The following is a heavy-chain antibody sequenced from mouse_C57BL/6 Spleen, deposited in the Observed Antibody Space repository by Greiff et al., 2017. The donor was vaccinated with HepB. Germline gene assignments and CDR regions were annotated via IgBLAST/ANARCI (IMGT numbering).Heavy chain of an antibody. Sequence: EVQLQESGPGLVKPSQSLSLTCSVTGYSITSGYYWNWIRQFPGNKLEWMGYISYDGSNNYNPSLKNRISITRDTSKNQFFLKLNSVTTEDTATYYCARGSGSSFFDYWGQGTTLTVSS. V-gene: IGHV3-6*01. D-gene: IGHD1-1*01. CDR1: GYSITSGYY. J-gene: IGHJ2*01. CDR3: ARGSGSSFFDY. CDR2: ISYDGSN.